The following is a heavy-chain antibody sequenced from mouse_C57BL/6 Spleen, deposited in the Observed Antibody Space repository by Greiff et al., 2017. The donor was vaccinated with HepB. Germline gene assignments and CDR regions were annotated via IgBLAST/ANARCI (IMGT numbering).Heavy chain of an antibody. J-gene: IGHJ4*01. Sequence: EVQGVESGGGLVQPGGSLSLSCAASGFTFTDYYMSWVRQPPGKALEWLGFIRNKANGYTTEYSASVKGRFTISRDNSQSILYLQMNALRAEDSATYYCARRYGSSLHYYAMDYWGQGTSVTVSS. V-gene: IGHV7-3*01. CDR1: GFTFTDYY. CDR2: IRNKANGYTT. D-gene: IGHD1-1*01. CDR3: ARRYGSSLHYYAMDY.